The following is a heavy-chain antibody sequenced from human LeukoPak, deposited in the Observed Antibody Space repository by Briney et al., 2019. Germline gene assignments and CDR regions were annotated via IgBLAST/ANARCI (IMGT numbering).Heavy chain of an antibody. CDR2: IYDSVST. Sequence: PSETLSLTCTVSGGSISSYYWSLIRQPPGKRLESIGYIYDSVSTNYNPSLKSRVTISVHTSKNQFSLKLSSVTAADTAVYYCARGYYYGSGSYPWFDPWGQGTLVTVSS. CDR1: GGSISSYY. CDR3: ARGYYYGSGSYPWFDP. J-gene: IGHJ5*02. V-gene: IGHV4-59*08. D-gene: IGHD3-10*01.